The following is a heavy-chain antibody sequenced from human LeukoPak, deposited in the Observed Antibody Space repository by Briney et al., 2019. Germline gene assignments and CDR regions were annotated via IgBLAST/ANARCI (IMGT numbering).Heavy chain of an antibody. CDR2: IRYDGSNK. CDR1: GFTFSNYG. J-gene: IGHJ4*02. V-gene: IGHV3-30*02. D-gene: IGHD5-18*01. Sequence: PGGSLRLSCAASGFTFSNYGMHWVRQAPGKGLEWVTFIRYDGSNKYYADSVKGRFTISRDNSKNTLYLQMNSLRAEDTAMYYCAKDRLRGGYGFDLMNYWGQGTPVTVSS. CDR3: AKDRLRGGYGFDLMNY.